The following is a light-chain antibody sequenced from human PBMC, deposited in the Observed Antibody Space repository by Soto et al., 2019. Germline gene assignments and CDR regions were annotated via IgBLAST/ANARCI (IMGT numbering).Light chain of an antibody. V-gene: IGKV1-9*01. CDR2: AAS. J-gene: IGKJ4*01. Sequence: DIQLTQAPSFLSASAGDRVTITCRASQVISSYLAWYQQKPGRAPKLLIYAASTLQSGVPSRFSGSGSGTEFTLTITSLQPEDFATYYCQQANSFPLTFGGGTKVDIK. CDR3: QQANSFPLT. CDR1: QVISSY.